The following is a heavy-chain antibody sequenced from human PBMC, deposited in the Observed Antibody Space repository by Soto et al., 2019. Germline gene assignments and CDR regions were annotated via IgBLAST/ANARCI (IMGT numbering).Heavy chain of an antibody. V-gene: IGHV3-21*02. Sequence: EVQLVESGGGLVQPGGSLRLTCAASELTLSGYSMHWVRQAPGKGLEWISSISSDSDYIYYTDSLKGRFTISRNNAKNSLYLEMSSLRAEDTAVYYCARGPLYSANWDSWGQGSLVTVSS. J-gene: IGHJ4*02. CDR1: ELTLSGYS. CDR3: ARGPLYSANWDS. CDR2: ISSDSDYI. D-gene: IGHD6-13*01.